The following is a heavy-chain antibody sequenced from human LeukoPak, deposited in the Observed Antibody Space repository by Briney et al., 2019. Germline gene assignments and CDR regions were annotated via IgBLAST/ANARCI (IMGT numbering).Heavy chain of an antibody. V-gene: IGHV3-9*01. Sequence: NPGGSLRLSCAATGFSFKDYGVHWVRHPPGKGLEWVSAINWNGGGTDYADSVKGRFTISRDNAKNSLYLQLSSLRPEDTALYYCAKHLTATNTYIFFGLDVWGQGTSVTV. D-gene: IGHD1-26*01. CDR2: INWNGGGT. J-gene: IGHJ6*02. CDR3: AKHLTATNTYIFFGLDV. CDR1: GFSFKDYG.